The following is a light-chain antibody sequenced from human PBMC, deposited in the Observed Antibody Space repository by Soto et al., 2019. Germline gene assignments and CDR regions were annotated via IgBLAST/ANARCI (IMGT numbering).Light chain of an antibody. CDR2: DAS. V-gene: IGKV3-11*01. CDR1: QGVSVD. Sequence: EIELTQSPSTLSLSPGERATLSCRAGQGVSVDLAWYQQKPGKAPRLLISDASDRASGVPVRFSGSGSGTDFTLTISSLEPEDVAVYFCQQRNDWPWTFGQGTKVDIK. CDR3: QQRNDWPWT. J-gene: IGKJ1*01.